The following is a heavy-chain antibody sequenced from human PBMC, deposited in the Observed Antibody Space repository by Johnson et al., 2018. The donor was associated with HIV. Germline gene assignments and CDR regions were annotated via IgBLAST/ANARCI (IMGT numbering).Heavy chain of an antibody. CDR1: QFTFSHYT. CDR3: AKEGITMEVDI. V-gene: IGHV3-33*06. Sequence: QMQVVESGGGVVQPGRSLIISCAVSQFTFSHYTMHWVRLAPGKGLQWVAVIWFDGSNKYYADSVKGRFTISRDNSKNTLYLQVNSLRAEDTAVYYCAKEGITMEVDIWGQGTMVTVSA. D-gene: IGHD3-10*01. CDR2: IWFDGSNK. J-gene: IGHJ3*02.